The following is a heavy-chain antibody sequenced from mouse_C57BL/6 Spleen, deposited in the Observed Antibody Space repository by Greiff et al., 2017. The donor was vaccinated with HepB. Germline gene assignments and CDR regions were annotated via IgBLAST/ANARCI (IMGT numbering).Heavy chain of an antibody. V-gene: IGHV1-69*01. Sequence: VQLQQPGAELVMPGASVKLSCKASGYTFTSYWMHWVKQRPGQGLEWIGEIDPSDSYTNYNQKFKGKSTLTVDKSSSTAYMQLSSLTSEDSAVYYCARGELRPFAYWGQGTLVTVSA. CDR3: ARGELRPFAY. CDR2: IDPSDSYT. CDR1: GYTFTSYW. D-gene: IGHD3-2*02. J-gene: IGHJ3*01.